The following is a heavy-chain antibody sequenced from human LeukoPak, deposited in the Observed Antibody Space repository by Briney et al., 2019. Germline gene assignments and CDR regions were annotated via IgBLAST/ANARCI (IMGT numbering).Heavy chain of an antibody. CDR1: GGSTSSYY. V-gene: IGHV4-59*01. J-gene: IGHJ4*02. D-gene: IGHD2-2*01. CDR2: IYYTEST. Sequence: PSETLSLTCTVSGGSTSSYYWSWIRQPPGKGLERIGYIYYTESTNYSPSLKSRVTISVDTSKNQFSLKLSSVTAADTAVYYCTRGVVPAAGDYWGQGTLVSVSS. CDR3: TRGVVPAAGDY.